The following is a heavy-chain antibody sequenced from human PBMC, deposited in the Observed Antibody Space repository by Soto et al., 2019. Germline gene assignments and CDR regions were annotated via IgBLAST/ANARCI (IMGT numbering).Heavy chain of an antibody. CDR3: ARNPIIEYSSSSGAFDI. J-gene: IGHJ3*02. CDR1: GGTFSSYA. V-gene: IGHV1-69*13. D-gene: IGHD6-6*01. Sequence: SVKVSCKASGGTFSSYAISWLRESPGQGLEWMGGIIPIFGTANYAQKFQGRVTITADESTSTAYMELSSLRSEDTAVYYCARNPIIEYSSSSGAFDIWGQGTMVTVSS. CDR2: IIPIFGTA.